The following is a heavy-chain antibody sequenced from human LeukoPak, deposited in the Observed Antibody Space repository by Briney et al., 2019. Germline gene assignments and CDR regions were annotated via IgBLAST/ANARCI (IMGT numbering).Heavy chain of an antibody. CDR1: GFTFSSYE. J-gene: IGHJ4*02. Sequence: GGSLRLSCAASGFTFSSYEMNWVRQAPGKGLEWVSYISSSGSTIYYADSVKGRLTISRDNAKNSLYLQMHSLRAEDTAVYYCARVPYYDFWSGYQFDYWGQGTLVTVSS. V-gene: IGHV3-48*03. CDR2: ISSSGSTI. D-gene: IGHD3-3*01. CDR3: ARVPYYDFWSGYQFDY.